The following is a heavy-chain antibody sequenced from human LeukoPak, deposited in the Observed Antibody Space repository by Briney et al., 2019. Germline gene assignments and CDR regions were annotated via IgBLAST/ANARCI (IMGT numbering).Heavy chain of an antibody. Sequence: PSGTLSLTCAVSGVSISSSNRCSWVRQPPGQRLEWTGEIYHSGSTNYNPSLKSRVAISVDKSKNQFSLKLSSVTAADTAVYYCARDLSNSYYMDVWGKGTTVTVSS. D-gene: IGHD2-2*01. CDR2: IYHSGST. CDR1: GVSISSSNR. CDR3: ARDLSNSYYMDV. V-gene: IGHV4-4*02. J-gene: IGHJ6*03.